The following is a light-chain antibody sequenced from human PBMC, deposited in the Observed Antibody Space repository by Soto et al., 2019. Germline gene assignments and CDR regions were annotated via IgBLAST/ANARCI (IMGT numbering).Light chain of an antibody. CDR1: QSITNN. Sequence: EIVVTQSPATLSVSPGEKATLSCRASQSITNNLDWYQQKPGQAPRLLIYGASTRATGIPARFSGSGSGTEFTLTIISLQSEDLAVYYCQQYNNWSLITFGQGTRLEIK. CDR3: QQYNNWSLIT. J-gene: IGKJ5*01. CDR2: GAS. V-gene: IGKV3-15*01.